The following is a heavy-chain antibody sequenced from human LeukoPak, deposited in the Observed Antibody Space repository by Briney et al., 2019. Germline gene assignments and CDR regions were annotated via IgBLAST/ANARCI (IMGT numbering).Heavy chain of an antibody. CDR2: ISYDGSNK. CDR1: GFTFSSYW. V-gene: IGHV3-30*03. CDR3: ARGPYYDFWSEFNWFDP. J-gene: IGHJ5*02. Sequence: GSLRLSCAASGFTFSSYWMSWVRQAPGKGLEWVAVISYDGSNKYYADSVKGRFTISRDNSKNTLYLQMNSLRAEDTAVYYCARGPYYDFWSEFNWFDPWGQGTLVTVSS. D-gene: IGHD3-3*01.